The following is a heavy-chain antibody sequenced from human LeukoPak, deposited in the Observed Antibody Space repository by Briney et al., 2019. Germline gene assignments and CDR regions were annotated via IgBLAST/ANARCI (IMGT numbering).Heavy chain of an antibody. J-gene: IGHJ6*02. CDR1: GFTFSSYG. CDR3: AKSSSSWSYYYGMDV. CDR2: IWYDGSNK. V-gene: IGHV3-30*02. Sequence: PGGSLRLSCAASGFTFSSYGMHWVRQAPGKGLEWVAVIWYDGSNKYYADSVKGRFTISRDNSKNTLYLQMNSLRAEDTAVYSCAKSSSSWSYYYGMDVWGQGTTVTVSS. D-gene: IGHD6-13*01.